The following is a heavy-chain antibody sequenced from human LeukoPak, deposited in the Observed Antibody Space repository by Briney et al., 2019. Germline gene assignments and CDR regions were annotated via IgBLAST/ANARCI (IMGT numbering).Heavy chain of an antibody. V-gene: IGHV4-59*01. Sequence: SETLSLTCAVYGGSFSGYYWSWIRQPPGKGLEWIGYIYYSGSTNYNPSLKSRVTISVDTSKNQFSLKLSSVTAADTAVYYCARNFPGGSTTAFDYWGQGTLVTVSS. CDR3: ARNFPGGSTTAFDY. CDR1: GGSFSGYY. D-gene: IGHD1-1*01. CDR2: IYYSGST. J-gene: IGHJ4*02.